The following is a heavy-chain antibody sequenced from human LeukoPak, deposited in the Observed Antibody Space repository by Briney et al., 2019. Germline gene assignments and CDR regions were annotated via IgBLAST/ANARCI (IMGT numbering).Heavy chain of an antibody. V-gene: IGHV4-61*05. D-gene: IGHD5-12*01. CDR3: ARAGGYDFHFQH. CDR1: GGSISSSSYY. J-gene: IGHJ1*01. CDR2: IYYSGST. Sequence: SETLSLTCTVSGGSISSSSYYWGWIRQPPGKGLEWIGYIYYSGSTNYNPSLKSRVTISVDTSKNQFSLKLSSVTAADTAVYYCARAGGYDFHFQHWGQGTLVTVSS.